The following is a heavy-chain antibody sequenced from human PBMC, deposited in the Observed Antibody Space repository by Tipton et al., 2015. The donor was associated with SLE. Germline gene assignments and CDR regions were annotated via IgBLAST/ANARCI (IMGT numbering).Heavy chain of an antibody. D-gene: IGHD6-19*01. CDR2: MSYSGST. Sequence: TLSLTCTVSDGSISNPNYYWGWIRQPPGTGLQWIATMSYSGSTFYSPSLKSRVTISLDTSKTQFSLNLRSVTAADTAIYYCARGGYSSGWYGDYFVYCGQGTLVTVSS. CDR3: ARGGYSSGWYGDYFVY. J-gene: IGHJ4*02. CDR1: DGSISNPNYY. V-gene: IGHV4-39*07.